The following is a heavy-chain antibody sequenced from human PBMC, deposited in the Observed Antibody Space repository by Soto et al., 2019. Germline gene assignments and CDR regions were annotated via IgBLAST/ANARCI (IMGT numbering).Heavy chain of an antibody. J-gene: IGHJ6*03. V-gene: IGHV3-66*01. Sequence: EVQLVESGGGLVQPGGSLRLSCAASGFSVSSNYMSWVRQAPGKGLEGVSVIYSGGSAYYADSVKGRFTISRDSSKNTLYLQMNTLRAEDTAVYYCARAHSGYDRYYYYMDVWGKGTTVTVSS. D-gene: IGHD5-12*01. CDR1: GFSVSSNY. CDR2: IYSGGSA. CDR3: ARAHSGYDRYYYYMDV.